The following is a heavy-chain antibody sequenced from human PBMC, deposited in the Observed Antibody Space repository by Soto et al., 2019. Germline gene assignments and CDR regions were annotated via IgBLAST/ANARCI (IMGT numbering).Heavy chain of an antibody. Sequence: GSGPTLENPTETLTLTCTVSGFSLTTGKMGVSWIRQPPGKALEWLAHIFSDNERSYSTSLQGRLTISKDTSGSQVVLSMTNVDPVDTATYYCARMKVDSYQFYYAMDVWGQGTTVTVSS. CDR2: IFSDNER. CDR3: ARMKVDSYQFYYAMDV. D-gene: IGHD2-2*01. CDR1: GFSLTTGKMG. J-gene: IGHJ6*02. V-gene: IGHV2-26*01.